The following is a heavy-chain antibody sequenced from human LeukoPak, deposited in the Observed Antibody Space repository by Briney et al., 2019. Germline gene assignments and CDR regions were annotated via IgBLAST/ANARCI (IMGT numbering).Heavy chain of an antibody. Sequence: GGSLRLSCTASGFTFSTYEMNWVRQAPGKGLEWLSYISSSGSSIYYADSVKGRFTISRDNAKNSLHLQMNSLRAEDTAIYYCARRGWHADNLWGQGTLVTVAS. CDR1: GFTFSTYE. CDR2: ISSSGSSI. CDR3: ARRGWHADNL. V-gene: IGHV3-48*03. D-gene: IGHD3-16*01. J-gene: IGHJ4*02.